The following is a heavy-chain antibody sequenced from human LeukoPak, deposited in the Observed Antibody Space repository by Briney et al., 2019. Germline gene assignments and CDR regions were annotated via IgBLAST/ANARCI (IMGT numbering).Heavy chain of an antibody. CDR3: AKESTVTPGNVNWFDP. J-gene: IGHJ5*02. V-gene: IGHV3-23*01. CDR1: GFTFSSYA. CDR2: ISGSGGDT. D-gene: IGHD4-17*01. Sequence: GGSLRLSCAASGFTFSSYAMTWVRQAPGKGLEWVSTISGSGGDTYYADSVKGRFTISRDNSKNRMNLQMKSLRADDTAVYYCAKESTVTPGNVNWFDPWGQGTLVTVSS.